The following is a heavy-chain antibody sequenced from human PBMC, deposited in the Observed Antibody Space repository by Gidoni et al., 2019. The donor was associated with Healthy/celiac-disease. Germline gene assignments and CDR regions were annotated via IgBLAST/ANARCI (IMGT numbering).Heavy chain of an antibody. CDR1: GGSISSSSYY. CDR2: IYYSGST. D-gene: IGHD1-26*01. J-gene: IGHJ5*02. Sequence: QLQLQESGPGLVKPSETLSLTCTVSGGSISSSSYYWGWIRQPPGKGLEWIGSIYYSGSTYYNPSLKSRVTISVDTSKNQFSLKLSSVTAADTAVYYCARHGVGATTREWFDPWGQGTLVTVSS. V-gene: IGHV4-39*01. CDR3: ARHGVGATTREWFDP.